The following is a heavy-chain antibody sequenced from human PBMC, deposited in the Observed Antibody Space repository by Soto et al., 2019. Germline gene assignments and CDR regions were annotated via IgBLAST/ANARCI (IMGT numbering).Heavy chain of an antibody. CDR2: IYYSGIT. D-gene: IGHD6-19*01. J-gene: IGHJ4*02. V-gene: IGHV4-59*08. CDR3: ARLRWAVAGQNHFDY. Sequence: PSETLSLTRTVSGGSIRSYYWGWVRQPPGKGLDWIGYIYYSGITNYNPSLKSRVTISVDTSKNQFSLKLSSVTAADTAVYYCARLRWAVAGQNHFDYWGQGTLVTVSS. CDR1: GGSIRSYY.